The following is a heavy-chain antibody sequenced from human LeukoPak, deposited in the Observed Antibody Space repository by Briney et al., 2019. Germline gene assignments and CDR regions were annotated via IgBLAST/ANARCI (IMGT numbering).Heavy chain of an antibody. Sequence: SETLSLTCTVSGYSISSGYYWGWIRQPPGKGLEWIGIIYHRGTTYYNPSLKSRVTISVDTSKNQFSLRLSSVTAADTAVYYCARAPGLRLGELSYYFDYWGQGTLVTVSS. D-gene: IGHD3-16*02. CDR3: ARAPGLRLGELSYYFDY. CDR1: GYSISSGYY. J-gene: IGHJ4*02. V-gene: IGHV4-38-2*02. CDR2: IYHRGTT.